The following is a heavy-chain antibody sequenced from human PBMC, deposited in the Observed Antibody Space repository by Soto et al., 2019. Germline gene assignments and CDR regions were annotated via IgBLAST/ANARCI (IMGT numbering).Heavy chain of an antibody. CDR1: GGSINSGGYY. CDR3: ARASVLTAYYFDS. D-gene: IGHD2-2*01. CDR2: IYYSGST. Sequence: QVQLQESGPGLVKPSQTLSLTCTVSGGSINSGGYYWSWIRQHPGKGLEWIGYIYYSGSTFYNPSLKSRVTISLDTSKSQFSLNLSSVTAADTAVYYCARASVLTAYYFDSWGQGTLVTVSS. V-gene: IGHV4-31*03. J-gene: IGHJ4*02.